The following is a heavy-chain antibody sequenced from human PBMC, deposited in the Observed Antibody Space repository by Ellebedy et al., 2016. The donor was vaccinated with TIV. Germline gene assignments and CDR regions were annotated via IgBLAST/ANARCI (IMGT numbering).Heavy chain of an antibody. J-gene: IGHJ6*02. Sequence: GESLKISCAASGFIFNNYNLHWVRQAPGKGLEWVAIAHNDETYKFYADSVKGRFTVSRDNSGNTAYLHMSSLRVGDTAVYYCAKDLVFAMDVWGQGTTVTVSS. CDR1: GFIFNNYN. V-gene: IGHV3-30*02. CDR2: AHNDETYK. CDR3: AKDLVFAMDV.